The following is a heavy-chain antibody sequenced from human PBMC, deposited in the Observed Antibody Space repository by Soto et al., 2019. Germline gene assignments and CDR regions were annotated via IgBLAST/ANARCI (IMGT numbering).Heavy chain of an antibody. J-gene: IGHJ6*02. CDR3: ARDKVHGMGV. V-gene: IGHV3-30-3*01. Sequence: QPGGSLRLSCAASGFTFSSYAMHWVRQAPGKGLEWVAVISYDGSNKYYADSVKGRFTISRDNSKNTLYLQMNSLRAEDTAVYYCARDKVHGMGVWGQGTTVTVSS. CDR1: GFTFSSYA. CDR2: ISYDGSNK.